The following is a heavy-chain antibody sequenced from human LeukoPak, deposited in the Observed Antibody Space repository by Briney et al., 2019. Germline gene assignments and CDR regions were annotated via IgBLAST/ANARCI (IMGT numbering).Heavy chain of an antibody. CDR3: ARRDYYGSGSPDY. J-gene: IGHJ4*02. D-gene: IGHD3-10*01. V-gene: IGHV3-20*04. CDR1: GLTFSGYD. Sequence: AGGSLRLSCAASGLTFSGYDMSWVRQAPGKGLEWVSGINWNGGSTGYADSVKGRFTISRDNAKNSLYLQMNSLRAEDTALYYCARRDYYGSGSPDYWGQGTLVTVSS. CDR2: INWNGGST.